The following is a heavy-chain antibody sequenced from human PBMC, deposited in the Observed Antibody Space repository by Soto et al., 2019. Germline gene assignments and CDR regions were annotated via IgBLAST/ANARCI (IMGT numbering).Heavy chain of an antibody. V-gene: IGHV4-4*02. Sequence: SETLSLTCAVSGGSISSSNWWSWVRQPPGKGLEWIGEIYHSGSTNYNPSLKSRVTISVDKSKNQFSLKLSSVTAADTAVYYCVSGGCSGGSCYGSDWFDPWGKGTLVTVSS. CDR1: GGSISSSNW. CDR2: IYHSGST. J-gene: IGHJ5*02. D-gene: IGHD2-15*01. CDR3: VSGGCSGGSCYGSDWFDP.